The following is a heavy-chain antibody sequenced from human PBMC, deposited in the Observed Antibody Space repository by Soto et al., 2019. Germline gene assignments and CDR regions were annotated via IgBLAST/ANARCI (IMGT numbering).Heavy chain of an antibody. D-gene: IGHD3-9*01. J-gene: IGHJ6*02. CDR2: ISWNSGSI. CDR3: AKGGKRYFDWLFSSYYYGMDV. CDR1: GFTFDDYA. V-gene: IGHV3-9*01. Sequence: GGSLRLSCAASGFTFDDYAMHWVRQAPGKGLEWVSGISWNSGSIGYADSVKGRFTISRDNAKNSLYLQMNSLRAEDTALYYCAKGGKRYFDWLFSSYYYGMDVWGQGTTVTVSS.